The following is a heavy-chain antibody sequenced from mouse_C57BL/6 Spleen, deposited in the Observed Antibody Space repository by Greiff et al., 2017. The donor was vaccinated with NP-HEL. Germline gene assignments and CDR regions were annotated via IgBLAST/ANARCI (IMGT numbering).Heavy chain of an antibody. V-gene: IGHV5-4*01. CDR2: ISDGGSYT. CDR1: GFTFSSYA. J-gene: IGHJ4*01. D-gene: IGHD1-1*01. CDR3: ARDLLYYYGSSYNYAMDY. Sequence: DVKLVESGGGLVKPGGSLKLSCAASGFTFSSYAMSWVRQTPEKRLEWVATISDGGSYTYYPDNVKGRFTISRDNAKNNLYLQMSHLKSEDTAMYYCARDLLYYYGSSYNYAMDYWGQGTSVTVSS.